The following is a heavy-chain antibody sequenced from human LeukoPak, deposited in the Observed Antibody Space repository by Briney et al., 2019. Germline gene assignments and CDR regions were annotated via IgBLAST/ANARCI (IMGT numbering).Heavy chain of an antibody. Sequence: SETLSLTCTVSGGSISSYYWSWIRQPPGQGLEWIGYIYYSGSTNYNPSLKSRVTISVDTSKNQFSLKLSSVTAADTAVYYCARTTPTYYYYYYYMDVWGKGTTVTVSS. CDR1: GGSISSYY. D-gene: IGHD4-17*01. CDR2: IYYSGST. V-gene: IGHV4-59*01. CDR3: ARTTPTYYYYYYYMDV. J-gene: IGHJ6*03.